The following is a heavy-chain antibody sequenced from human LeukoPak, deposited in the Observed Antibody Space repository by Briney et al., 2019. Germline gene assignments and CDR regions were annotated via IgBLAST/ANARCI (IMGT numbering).Heavy chain of an antibody. CDR3: AREIGPRQLHLWGSAFDY. CDR1: GYTFINYY. J-gene: IGHJ4*02. Sequence: ASVTVSCKASGYTFINYYMHWVRQAPGQGLEWMGLINPSGGTTSYAQNFQGRVTMTRDTSTSTVYMELSSLRSEDTAVYYCAREIGPRQLHLWGSAFDYWGQGTLVTVSS. CDR2: INPSGGTT. V-gene: IGHV1-46*01. D-gene: IGHD5-18*01.